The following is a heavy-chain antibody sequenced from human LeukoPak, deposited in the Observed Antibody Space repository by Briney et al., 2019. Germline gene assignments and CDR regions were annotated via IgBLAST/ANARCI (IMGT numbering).Heavy chain of an antibody. Sequence: ASVKVSCKASGYSLTDYYIHWVRQAPGQGLEWMGWISAYNGNTNYAQKLQGRVTMTTDTSTSTAYMELRSLRSDDTAVYYCASGDYAFDIWGQGTMVTVSS. V-gene: IGHV1-18*04. CDR1: GYSLTDYY. CDR2: ISAYNGNT. CDR3: ASGDYAFDI. J-gene: IGHJ3*02. D-gene: IGHD3-10*01.